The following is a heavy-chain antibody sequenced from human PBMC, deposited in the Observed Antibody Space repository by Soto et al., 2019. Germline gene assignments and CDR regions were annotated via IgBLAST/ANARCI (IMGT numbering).Heavy chain of an antibody. CDR2: ISSSSSTI. CDR3: ARDHCSGGSCYSPYFQH. CDR1: GFTFSSHS. D-gene: IGHD2-15*01. V-gene: IGHV3-48*01. J-gene: IGHJ1*01. Sequence: GSLRLSCAASGFTFSSHSMNWVRQAPGKGLEWVSYISSSSSTIYYADSVKGRFTISRDNAKNSLYLQMNSLRAEDTAVYYCARDHCSGGSCYSPYFQHWGQGTLVTVSS.